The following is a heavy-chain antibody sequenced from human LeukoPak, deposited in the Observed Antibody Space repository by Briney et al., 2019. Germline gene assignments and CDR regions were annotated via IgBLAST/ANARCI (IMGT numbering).Heavy chain of an antibody. J-gene: IGHJ4*02. D-gene: IGHD3-16*02. CDR1: GGSFSGYY. CDR3: ARLDDYVWGSYRSPFDY. Sequence: KASETLSLTCAVYGGSFSGYYWSWIRQPPGKGLEWIGEINHSGSTNYNPSLKSRVTISVDTSKNQFALKLSSVTAADTAVYYCARLDDYVWGSYRSPFDYWGQGTLVTVSS. V-gene: IGHV4-34*01. CDR2: INHSGST.